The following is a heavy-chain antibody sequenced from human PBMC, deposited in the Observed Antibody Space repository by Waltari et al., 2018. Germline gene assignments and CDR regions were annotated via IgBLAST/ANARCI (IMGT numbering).Heavy chain of an antibody. D-gene: IGHD6-6*01. CDR3: ARKIGDTSSAWYFDL. J-gene: IGHJ2*01. Sequence: QVQLVQSGSELKEPGASVKISCQASGYTFTNYPINWVRQAPGQGLEWMGGINTDTGNPTYAQGFTGRFVVSLDTSVSTAYLQISSLKAEDTAVYYCARKIGDTSSAWYFDLWGRGSLVTVSS. CDR1: GYTFTNYP. CDR2: INTDTGNP. V-gene: IGHV7-4-1*02.